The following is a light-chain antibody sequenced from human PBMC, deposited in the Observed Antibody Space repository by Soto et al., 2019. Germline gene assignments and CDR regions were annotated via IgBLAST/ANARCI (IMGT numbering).Light chain of an antibody. V-gene: IGKV1-39*01. CDR2: CAS. Sequence: DIQMTQSPSSLSASVGDRVTITCRASQSISNYLSWYQLKPGTAPKLLIYCASSLQSGVPSRFSGSGSETDFTLTISSLQPEDSATYYCQHSYSTPMYSFGQGTKLEIK. CDR3: QHSYSTPMYS. J-gene: IGKJ2*01. CDR1: QSISNY.